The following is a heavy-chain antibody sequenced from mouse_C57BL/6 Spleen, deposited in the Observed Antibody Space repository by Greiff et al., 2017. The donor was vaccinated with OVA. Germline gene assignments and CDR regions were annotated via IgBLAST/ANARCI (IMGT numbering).Heavy chain of an antibody. CDR1: GFTFSSYS. V-gene: IGHV5-9-1*02. CDR2: ISSGGDYI. CDR3: TRNYYGSSGYAMDY. D-gene: IGHD1-1*01. J-gene: IGHJ4*01. Sequence: VQLKESGEGLVKPGGSLKLSCAASGFTFSSYSMSWVRQTPEKRLEWVAYISSGGDYIYYADTVKGRFTISRDNARNTLYLQMSSLKSEDTAMYYCTRNYYGSSGYAMDYWGQGTSVTVSS.